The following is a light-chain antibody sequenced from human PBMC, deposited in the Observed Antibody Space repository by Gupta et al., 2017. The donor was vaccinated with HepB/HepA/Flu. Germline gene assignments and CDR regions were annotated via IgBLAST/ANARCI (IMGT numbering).Light chain of an antibody. CDR2: EVS. V-gene: IGLV2-23*02. CDR1: SSDVGSYNL. J-gene: IGLJ2*01. Sequence: SALTQPASVSGSPGQSITISCTGTSSDVGSYNLVSWYQPHQGKAPKLLRYEVSTRPSGVSIRVSNSESATTVTMLRAGVGAEDESDYQGCTYAGSICVFGGGTKLTVL. CDR3: CTYAGSICV.